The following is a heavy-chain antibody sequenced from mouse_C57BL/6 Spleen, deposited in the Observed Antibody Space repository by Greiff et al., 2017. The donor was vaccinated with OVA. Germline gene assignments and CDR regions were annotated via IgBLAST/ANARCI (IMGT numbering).Heavy chain of an antibody. CDR3: AITYGTGAMDY. CDR2: IHPSDSDT. V-gene: IGHV1-74*01. CDR1: GYTFTSYW. Sequence: QVQLQQPGAELVKPGASVKVSCKASGYTFTSYWMHWVKQRPGQGLEWIGRIHPSDSDTNYNQKFKGKATLTVDKSSSTAYMQLSSLTSEYSAVYYCAITYGTGAMDYWGQGTSVTVSS. D-gene: IGHD2-1*01. J-gene: IGHJ4*01.